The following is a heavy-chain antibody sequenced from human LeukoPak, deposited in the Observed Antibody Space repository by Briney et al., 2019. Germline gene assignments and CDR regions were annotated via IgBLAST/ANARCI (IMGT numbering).Heavy chain of an antibody. CDR1: GGSVTYTNYY. V-gene: IGHV4-39*01. J-gene: IGHJ4*02. Sequence: SETLSLTCTVSGGSVTYTNYYWGWIRQPPGKGLQWIGVIYYNGKTYYNPSLKSRVTVAVDTSKNQFSLKLSSVTAADTAVYYCARARITGTLYYFDYWGQGTLVTVSS. D-gene: IGHD1-7*01. CDR3: ARARITGTLYYFDY. CDR2: IYYNGKT.